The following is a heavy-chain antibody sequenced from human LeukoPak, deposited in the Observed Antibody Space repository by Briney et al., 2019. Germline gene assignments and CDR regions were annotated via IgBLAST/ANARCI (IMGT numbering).Heavy chain of an antibody. D-gene: IGHD5-18*01. J-gene: IGHJ4*02. CDR3: ARDSHTAMDY. Sequence: SETLSLTCTVSGGSISSYYWSWIRQPPGKGLEWIGYIYYSGSTNYNPSLKSRVTISVDTSKNQFSLKLSSVTAADTAVYYCARDSHTAMDYGGQGTLVTVSS. V-gene: IGHV4-59*01. CDR1: GGSISSYY. CDR2: IYYSGST.